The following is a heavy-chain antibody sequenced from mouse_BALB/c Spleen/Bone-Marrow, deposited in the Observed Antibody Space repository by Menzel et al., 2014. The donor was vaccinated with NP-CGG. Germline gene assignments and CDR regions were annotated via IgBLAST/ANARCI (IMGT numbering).Heavy chain of an antibody. V-gene: IGHV1S81*02. J-gene: IGHJ3*01. Sequence: QVQLKESGAELVKPGASVKLSCKASGYTFTIYYMFWVKQRPGQGLEWIGEINPSNGGTNFNEKFKSKATLTVDRSSSTAYMQLSSLTSEDSAVYYCTRNGPDSSGSPAWFAYWGQGTLVTVSA. D-gene: IGHD3-2*01. CDR3: TRNGPDSSGSPAWFAY. CDR2: INPSNGGT. CDR1: GYTFTIYY.